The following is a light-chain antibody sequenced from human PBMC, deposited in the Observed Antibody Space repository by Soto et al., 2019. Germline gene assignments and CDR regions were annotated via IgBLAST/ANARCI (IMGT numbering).Light chain of an antibody. CDR2: WAS. Sequence: DIVMTMSPESLPVSLGERATINCKSSQSVLDRSNNKNRLAWYQQKPGQPPKLLIYWASTRESGVPDRFSGSGSGTDFTLTISSLQSEDFAVYYCQQYNNWPRTFGQGTKVDIK. V-gene: IGKV4-1*01. J-gene: IGKJ1*01. CDR3: QQYNNWPRT. CDR1: QSVLDRSNNKNR.